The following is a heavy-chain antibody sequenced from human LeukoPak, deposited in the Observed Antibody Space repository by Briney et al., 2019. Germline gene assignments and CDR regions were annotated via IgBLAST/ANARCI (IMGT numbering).Heavy chain of an antibody. J-gene: IGHJ4*02. V-gene: IGHV4-34*01. CDR2: IKHRGST. CDR3: ARGVGAAAGLPPFDY. Sequence: PSETLSLTRAVYGGSFSGYYCSRIRPPPGKGLEWIGEIKHRGSTNYNPSLKSRVTISVDTSKKQFSLKLSSVTAADTAVYYCARGVGAAAGLPPFDYWGQGTLVTVSS. CDR1: GGSFSGYY. D-gene: IGHD6-13*01.